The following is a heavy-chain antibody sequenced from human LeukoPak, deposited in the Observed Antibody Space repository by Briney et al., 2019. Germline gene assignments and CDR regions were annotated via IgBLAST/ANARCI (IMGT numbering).Heavy chain of an antibody. V-gene: IGHV1-18*01. J-gene: IGHJ6*02. Sequence: ASVKVSCKASGYTFTSYGISWVRQAPGQGLEWIGWISAYNGNTNYAQKLQGRVTMTTDTSTSTAYMELRSLRSDDTAVYYCARDRKVRGVIISENYYYYGMDVWGQGTTVTVSS. CDR1: GYTFTSYG. D-gene: IGHD3-10*01. CDR2: ISAYNGNT. CDR3: ARDRKVRGVIISENYYYYGMDV.